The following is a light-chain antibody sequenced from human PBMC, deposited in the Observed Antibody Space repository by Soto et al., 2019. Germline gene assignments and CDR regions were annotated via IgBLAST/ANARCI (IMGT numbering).Light chain of an antibody. V-gene: IGKV1-12*01. CDR1: QDINKW. CDR2: SAS. J-gene: IGKJ3*01. Sequence: DIQMTQSPSSVSASVGDRVTITCRASQDINKWLAWHQQKPGKAPNLLIFSASTLQVGVPSRFTGTGFGTVFTLTITNVQPEDVGTDYCQQAHSFPLTFGPGTKVHL. CDR3: QQAHSFPLT.